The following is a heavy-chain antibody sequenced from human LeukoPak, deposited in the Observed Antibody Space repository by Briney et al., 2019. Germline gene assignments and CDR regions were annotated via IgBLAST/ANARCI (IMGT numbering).Heavy chain of an antibody. CDR1: GDSISTYF. CDR2: ISYSGST. V-gene: IGHV4-59*08. D-gene: IGHD6-13*01. CDR3: ARFTSSWYGTDY. J-gene: IGHJ4*02. Sequence: PSETLSLTYTVSGDSISTYFWNWIRQSPGKGLEWIGYISYSGSTNYNPSLKSRVTISVDTSKNQFSLNLNSVTAADTAVYYCARFTSSWYGTDYWGQGTLVTVSS.